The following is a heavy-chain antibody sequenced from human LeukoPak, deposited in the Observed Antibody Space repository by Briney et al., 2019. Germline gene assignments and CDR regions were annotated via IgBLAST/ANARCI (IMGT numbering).Heavy chain of an antibody. J-gene: IGHJ4*02. CDR2: IYYSGST. V-gene: IGHV4-39*01. CDR1: GGSISSSSYY. Sequence: PSETLSLTCTVSGGSISSSSYYWGWIRQPPGKGLEWIGSIYYSGSTYDKSSLKSRVTISVDTSKNQFSLNLSSVTAAGTAVYYCARHHSSSFYSDYWGQGTLVTVSS. D-gene: IGHD6-13*01. CDR3: ARHHSSSFYSDY.